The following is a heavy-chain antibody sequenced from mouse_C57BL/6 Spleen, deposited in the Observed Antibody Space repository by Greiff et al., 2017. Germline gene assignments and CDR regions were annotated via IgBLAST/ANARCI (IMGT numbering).Heavy chain of an antibody. J-gene: IGHJ4*01. Sequence: VKLQESGAELVKPGASVKISCKASGYAFSSYWMNWVKQRPGKGLEWIGQIYPGDGDTNYNGKFKGKATLTADKSSSTAYMQLSSLTSEDSAVYFCARGGASYSNYDAMDYWGQGTSVTVSS. CDR3: ARGGASYSNYDAMDY. V-gene: IGHV1-80*01. D-gene: IGHD2-5*01. CDR2: IYPGDGDT. CDR1: GYAFSSYW.